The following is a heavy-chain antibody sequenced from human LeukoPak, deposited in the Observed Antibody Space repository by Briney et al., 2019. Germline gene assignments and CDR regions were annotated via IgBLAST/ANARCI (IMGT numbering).Heavy chain of an antibody. CDR2: IYHGGSP. CDR1: GYFISRGYY. Sequence: SETLSLTCTVSGYFISRGYYWGWIRQPPGKGLEWFGSIYHGGSPYYNPSLKSRVTISVDTSMNRFSLELNSVTAADTAVYYCARDLYYYDSSAYPPTWFDPWGQGILVTVSS. CDR3: ARDLYYYDSSAYPPTWFDP. J-gene: IGHJ5*02. D-gene: IGHD3-22*01. V-gene: IGHV4-38-2*02.